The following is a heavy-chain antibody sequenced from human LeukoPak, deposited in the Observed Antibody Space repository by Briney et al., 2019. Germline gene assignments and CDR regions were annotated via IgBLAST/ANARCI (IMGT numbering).Heavy chain of an antibody. CDR2: ISWNRGSI. D-gene: IGHD3-10*01. Sequence: GRSLRLSCAASGFTFDDYAMHWVRQAPGKGLEWASGISWNRGSIGYADSVKGRFTISRDNAKNSLYLQMNSLRAEDMALYYCAKGSITMVQGVHNWFDPWGQGTLVTVSS. J-gene: IGHJ5*02. V-gene: IGHV3-9*03. CDR3: AKGSITMVQGVHNWFDP. CDR1: GFTFDDYA.